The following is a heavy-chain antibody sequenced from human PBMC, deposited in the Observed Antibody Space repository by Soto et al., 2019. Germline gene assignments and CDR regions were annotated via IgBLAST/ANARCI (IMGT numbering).Heavy chain of an antibody. V-gene: IGHV3-23*01. D-gene: IGHD1-7*01. J-gene: IGHJ4*02. CDR2: SSATGAGT. CDR1: GFTFSSYG. Sequence: EVQLLESGGGLVQPGGSLRLSCAASGFTFSSYGMTWVRQAPGKGLEWVSFSSATGAGTYYADSVKGRFTMSRDNSKNTLYLQMTRRRADGTAVYYCAKDRRAGGNYGFYSDFWGQGALVIVSS. CDR3: AKDRRAGGNYGFYSDF.